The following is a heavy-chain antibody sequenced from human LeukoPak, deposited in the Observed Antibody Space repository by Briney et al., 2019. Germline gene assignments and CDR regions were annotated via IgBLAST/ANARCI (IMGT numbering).Heavy chain of an antibody. CDR1: GFTFSSYA. V-gene: IGHV3-23*01. D-gene: IGHD3-22*01. CDR3: AKDPSGFGYFHFDP. J-gene: IGHJ5*02. Sequence: GGSLRLSCAASGFTFSSYAMSWVRQAPGKGLEWVSAISGSGGSTYYADSVKGRFTISRDNSKNTLYLQMNSLRAEDTAVHYCAKDPSGFGYFHFDPWGQGTLVTVSS. CDR2: ISGSGGST.